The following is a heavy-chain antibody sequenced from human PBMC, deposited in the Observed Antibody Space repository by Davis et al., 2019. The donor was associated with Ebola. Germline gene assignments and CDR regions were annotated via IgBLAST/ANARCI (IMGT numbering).Heavy chain of an antibody. CDR2: ISSNANIYAT. D-gene: IGHD3-3*01. CDR3: TTEEFGSVYLYDY. CDR1: GSTFSGSA. Sequence: GGPLRPSFSAPGSTFSGSAMHWVRQASGKGLQWVGCISSNANIYATAYAAWVKGRLTISRDDSKNTAYMQMNSLQTEDTAVYYCTTEEFGSVYLYDYWGQGTLVTVSS. V-gene: IGHV3-73*01. J-gene: IGHJ4*02.